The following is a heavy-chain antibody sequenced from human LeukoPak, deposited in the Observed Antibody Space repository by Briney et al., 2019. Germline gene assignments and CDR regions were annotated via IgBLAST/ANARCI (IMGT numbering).Heavy chain of an antibody. V-gene: IGHV4-34*01. CDR1: GGSFSGYY. CDR2: INHSGST. CDR3: ARHARAAGRTWDY. Sequence: SETLSLTCAVYGGSFSGYYWSWIRQPPGKGLEWIGEINHSGSTNYNPSLKSRVTISVDTYKNQFSLKLSSVTAADTAVYYCARHARAAGRTWDYWGQGTLVTVSS. J-gene: IGHJ4*02. D-gene: IGHD6-13*01.